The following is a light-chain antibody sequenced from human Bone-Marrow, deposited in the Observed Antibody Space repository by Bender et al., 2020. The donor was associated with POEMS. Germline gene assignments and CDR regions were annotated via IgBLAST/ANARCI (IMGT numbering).Light chain of an antibody. Sequence: QSALTQPASVSGSPGQSITISCTGTSSDVGGYNYVSWYQQLPGKAPKLMIYDVSDRPSGVSVRFSGSKSGNTASLTISGLQAADEADYYCSSFTSSSSSVFGTGTKVTVL. CDR1: SSDVGGYNY. J-gene: IGLJ1*01. CDR2: DVS. V-gene: IGLV2-14*01. CDR3: SSFTSSSSSV.